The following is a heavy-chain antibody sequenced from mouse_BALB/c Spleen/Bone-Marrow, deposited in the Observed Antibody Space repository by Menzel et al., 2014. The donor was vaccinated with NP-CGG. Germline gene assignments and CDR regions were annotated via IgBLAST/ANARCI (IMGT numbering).Heavy chain of an antibody. J-gene: IGHJ3*01. CDR3: ASYYAY. CDR2: INPSSGYT. D-gene: IGHD1-1*01. CDR1: GYTFTSYT. Sequence: VQVVESAAELARPGASVKMSCKASGYTFTSYTMHWVKQRPGQGLEWIGYINPSSGYTEYNQKFKDKTTLTADKSSSTAYMQLSSLTSEDSAVYYCASYYAYWGQGTLVTVSA. V-gene: IGHV1-4*02.